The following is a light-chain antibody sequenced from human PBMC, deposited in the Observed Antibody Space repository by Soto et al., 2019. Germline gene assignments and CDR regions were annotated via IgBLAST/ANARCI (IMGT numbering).Light chain of an antibody. Sequence: QSVLTQPASVSGSPGQSITISCTGTGSDVGRYNYVSWYQQYPGKAPKLTIYDVSNRPLGVSNRFSGSKSGNTASLTISGLQAEDEADYYCCSSTSSSPDVFGTGTKLTVL. CDR2: DVS. CDR3: CSSTSSSPDV. CDR1: GSDVGRYNY. J-gene: IGLJ1*01. V-gene: IGLV2-14*01.